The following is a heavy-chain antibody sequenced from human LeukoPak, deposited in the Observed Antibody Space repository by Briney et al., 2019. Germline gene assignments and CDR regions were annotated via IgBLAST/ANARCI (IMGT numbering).Heavy chain of an antibody. J-gene: IGHJ4*02. Sequence: GGSLRLTCAASGFTFSSYWMSWVRQAPGKGLEWVANIKQDGSDKHYVDSVKGRFTISRDNAKNSLFLQMNSLRAEDTAVYYCATTIIVTGLIDYWGQGTLVSVSS. CDR1: GFTFSSYW. V-gene: IGHV3-7*05. CDR3: ATTIIVTGLIDY. D-gene: IGHD2-21*02. CDR2: IKQDGSDK.